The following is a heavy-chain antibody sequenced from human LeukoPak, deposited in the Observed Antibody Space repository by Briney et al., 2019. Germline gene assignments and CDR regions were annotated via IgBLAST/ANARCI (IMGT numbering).Heavy chain of an antibody. V-gene: IGHV1-8*02. CDR2: MNPNSGNT. D-gene: IGHD6-13*01. J-gene: IGHJ5*02. CDR1: GGTFSSYA. Sequence: ASVKVSCKASGGTFSSYAIGWVRQATGQGLEWMGWMNPNSGNTGYAQKFQGRVTMTRNTSISTAYMELSSLRSEDTAVYYCARGIAAAGTCWFDPWGQGTLVTVSS. CDR3: ARGIAAAGTCWFDP.